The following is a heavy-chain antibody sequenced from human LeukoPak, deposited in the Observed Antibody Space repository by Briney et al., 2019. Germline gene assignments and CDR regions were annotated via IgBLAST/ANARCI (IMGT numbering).Heavy chain of an antibody. D-gene: IGHD3-10*01. CDR2: IYYSGST. CDR3: ARFRGSGNNDAFDI. CDR1: GGSISSSSYY. J-gene: IGHJ3*02. Sequence: PSETLSLTCTVSGGSISSSSYYWGWIRQPPGKGLEWIGSIYYSGSTYYNPSLKSRVTISVDTSKNQFSLKLSSVTAADTAVYYCARFRGSGNNDAFDIWGQGTMVTVSS. V-gene: IGHV4-39*07.